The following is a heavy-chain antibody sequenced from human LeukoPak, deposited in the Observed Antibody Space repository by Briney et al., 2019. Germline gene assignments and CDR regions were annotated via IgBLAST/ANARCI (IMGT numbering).Heavy chain of an antibody. CDR3: AKDNVAAAGRYFDY. J-gene: IGHJ4*02. D-gene: IGHD6-13*01. V-gene: IGHV3-30*18. CDR1: GFTFSNFG. CDR2: ISYDGSNQ. Sequence: GGSLRLSCAASGFTFSNFGIHWVRQAPGKGLEWVALISYDGSNQYYADSVKGRFTISRDNSKSTLYLQMNSLRPEDTAVYYCAKDNVAAAGRYFDYWGQGTLVTVSS.